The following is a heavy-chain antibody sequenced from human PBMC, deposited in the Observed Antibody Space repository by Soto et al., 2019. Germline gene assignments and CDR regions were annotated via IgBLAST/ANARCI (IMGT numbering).Heavy chain of an antibody. D-gene: IGHD6-19*01. J-gene: IGHJ6*02. CDR2: ISYDGSNK. Sequence: GGSLRLSCAASGFTFNSYALHWVRQAPGRGLEWVTIISYDGSNKYYADSVKGRFAISRDNSKNTLYLQMNSLRTEDTAVYYCARDRHSNGWYGMDVWGQGTTVTVSS. CDR3: ARDRHSNGWYGMDV. CDR1: GFTFNSYA. V-gene: IGHV3-30*09.